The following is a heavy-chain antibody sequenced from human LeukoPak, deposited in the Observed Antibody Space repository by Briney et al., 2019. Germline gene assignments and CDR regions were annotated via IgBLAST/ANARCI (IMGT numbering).Heavy chain of an antibody. CDR2: IYYRGDI. CDR1: DGSIRTYY. J-gene: IGHJ4*02. Sequence: SETLSLTCSVSDGSIRTYYWSWIRQSPGQGLEWIGDIYYRGDINYNPSLKSRVIISIDTSKNQFSLKVTSLTAADTAVYYCATNKDWAEADWGQGTLVIVSS. D-gene: IGHD3/OR15-3a*01. CDR3: ATNKDWAEAD. V-gene: IGHV4-59*03.